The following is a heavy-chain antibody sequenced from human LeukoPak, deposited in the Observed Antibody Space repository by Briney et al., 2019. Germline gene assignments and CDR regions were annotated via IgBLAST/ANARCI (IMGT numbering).Heavy chain of an antibody. CDR3: ARGASYYDSSGYYYRYYYYYMDV. CDR2: INHSGST. J-gene: IGHJ6*03. V-gene: IGHV4-34*01. D-gene: IGHD3-22*01. Sequence: SETLSLTRAVYGGSFSGYYWSWIRQPPGKGLEWIGEINHSGSTNYNPSLKSRVTISVDTSKNQFSLKLSSVTAADTAVYYCARGASYYDSSGYYYRYYYYYMDVWGKGTTVTVSS. CDR1: GGSFSGYY.